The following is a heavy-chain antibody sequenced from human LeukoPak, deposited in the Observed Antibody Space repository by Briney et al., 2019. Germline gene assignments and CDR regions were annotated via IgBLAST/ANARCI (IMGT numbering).Heavy chain of an antibody. J-gene: IGHJ4*02. D-gene: IGHD6-13*01. CDR2: ISYDGGNK. CDR3: AKRFSSTWYQFDY. CDR1: GVTFSSYA. V-gene: IGHV3-30*18. Sequence: GGSLRLSCAASGVTFSSYAMHWVRQAPGKGLEWVAVISYDGGNKFYADSVKGRFTISRDNSKNALYLQMNSLRAEDTAVYYCAKRFSSTWYQFDYWGQGTLVTVSS.